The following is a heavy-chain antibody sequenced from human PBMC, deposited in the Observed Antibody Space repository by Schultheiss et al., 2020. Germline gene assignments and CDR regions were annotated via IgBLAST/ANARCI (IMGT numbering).Heavy chain of an antibody. CDR3: ARGGDIKY. J-gene: IGHJ4*02. CDR2: INPSSGGT. Sequence: ASVKVSCKASGYTFTSYYMHWVRQAPGQGFEWMGWINPSSGGTNYAQKFQGRVTMTRATSITTAYMELSSLTSDDTAVYYCARGGDIKYWGQGSLVTVSS. V-gene: IGHV1-2*02. CDR1: GYTFTSYY. D-gene: IGHD3-9*01.